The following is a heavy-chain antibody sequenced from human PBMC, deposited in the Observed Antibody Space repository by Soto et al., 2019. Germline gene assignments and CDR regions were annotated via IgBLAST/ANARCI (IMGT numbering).Heavy chain of an antibody. CDR1: GGTFSSYT. J-gene: IGHJ2*01. CDR2: IIPILGIA. CDR3: ARDYNSSPWYFDL. V-gene: IGHV1-69*04. Sequence: SVKVSCKASGGTFSSYTLNWVRQAPGQGLEWMGRIIPILGIANYAQKFQGRVTITADKSTSTAYMELSSLRSEDTAVYYCARDYNSSPWYFDLWGRGTLVTVSS. D-gene: IGHD1-1*01.